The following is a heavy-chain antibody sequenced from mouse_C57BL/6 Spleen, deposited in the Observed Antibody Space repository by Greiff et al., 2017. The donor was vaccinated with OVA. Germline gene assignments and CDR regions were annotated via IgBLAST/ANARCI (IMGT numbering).Heavy chain of an antibody. CDR2: IHPNSGST. CDR3: ARSSMVTTAMDY. Sequence: VQLQQSGAELVKPGASVKLSCKASGYTFTSYWMHWVKQRPGQGLEWIGMIHPNSGSTNYNEKFKSKATLTVDKSSSTAYMQLSSLTSEDSAVYYCARSSMVTTAMDYWGQGTSVTVSS. CDR1: GYTFTSYW. D-gene: IGHD2-2*01. V-gene: IGHV1-64*01. J-gene: IGHJ4*01.